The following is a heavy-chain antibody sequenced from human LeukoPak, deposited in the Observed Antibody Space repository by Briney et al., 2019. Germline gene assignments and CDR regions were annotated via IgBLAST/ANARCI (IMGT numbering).Heavy chain of an antibody. J-gene: IGHJ4*02. CDR3: AKVHYTASFPGSFPGRNYFDS. CDR2: IGARGDVT. Sequence: GGSLRLSRTVSGFAFSGYAMSWVRQAPGKGPEWVSSIGARGDVTYSADSVKGRFTISRDNSKRTLFLQMNSLRAEDTAVYYCAKVHYTASFPGSFPGRNYFDSWGQGSLVTVSS. D-gene: IGHD1-26*01. V-gene: IGHV3-23*01. CDR1: GFAFSGYA.